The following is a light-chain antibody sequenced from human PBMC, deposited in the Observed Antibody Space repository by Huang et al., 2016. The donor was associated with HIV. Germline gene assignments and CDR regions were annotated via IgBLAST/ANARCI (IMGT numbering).Light chain of an antibody. Sequence: IEMTQSPSSLSASVVYRVIITCRASKNINNFLNWYQQKVGKAPQFIISVVSKLKDGVLLRFIGSKAGTNFTLTITSIQPEDFATDYCQQNFTTVPYTFAQGTKLEIK. CDR3: QQNFTTVPYT. V-gene: IGKV1-39*01. J-gene: IGKJ2*01. CDR2: VVS. CDR1: KNINNF.